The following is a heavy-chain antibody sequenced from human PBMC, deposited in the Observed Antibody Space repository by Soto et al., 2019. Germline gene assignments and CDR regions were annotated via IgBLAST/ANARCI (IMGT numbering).Heavy chain of an antibody. V-gene: IGHV4-34*01. Sequence: QVQLQQWGAGLLKPSETLSLTCAVYGGSFSGYYWSWIRQPPGKGLEWIGEIIHGGGTNYNPSLKSRVTISVDTSKNQFSLKLSSVTAADTAVYYCARGRLLPYYYYYGMDVWGQGTTVTVSS. D-gene: IGHD2-15*01. CDR3: ARGRLLPYYYYYGMDV. CDR1: GGSFSGYY. CDR2: IIHGGGT. J-gene: IGHJ6*02.